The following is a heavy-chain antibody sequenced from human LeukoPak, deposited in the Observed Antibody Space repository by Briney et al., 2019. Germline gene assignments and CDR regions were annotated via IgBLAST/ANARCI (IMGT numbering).Heavy chain of an antibody. Sequence: ASVKVSCKASGGTFSSYTISWVRQAPRQGLEWMGRIIPILGIANYAQKFQGRVTITADKSTSTAYMELSSLRSEDTAVYYCARARKMATINPYYYYYGMDVWGQGTTVTVSS. CDR1: GGTFSSYT. D-gene: IGHD5-24*01. V-gene: IGHV1-69*02. CDR2: IIPILGIA. CDR3: ARARKMATINPYYYYYGMDV. J-gene: IGHJ6*02.